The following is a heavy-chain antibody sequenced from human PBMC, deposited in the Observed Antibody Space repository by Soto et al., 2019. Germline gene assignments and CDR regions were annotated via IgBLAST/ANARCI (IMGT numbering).Heavy chain of an antibody. CDR2: INAGNGNT. J-gene: IGHJ4*02. Sequence: AAVKVSCKASGYTFTSYAMHWVRQAPGQRLEWMGWINAGNGNTKYSQKFQGRVTITRDTSASTAYMELSSLRSEDTAVYYCARELHYYDSSGYYDYWGQGTLVTVSS. CDR3: ARELHYYDSSGYYDY. V-gene: IGHV1-3*01. D-gene: IGHD3-22*01. CDR1: GYTFTSYA.